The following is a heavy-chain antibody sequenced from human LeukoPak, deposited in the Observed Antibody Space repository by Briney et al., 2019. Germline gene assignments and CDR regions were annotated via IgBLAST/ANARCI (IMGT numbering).Heavy chain of an antibody. J-gene: IGHJ4*02. V-gene: IGHV3-30*18. CDR3: AKDQTGELYYFDY. CDR1: GFTFSSYG. CDR2: ISYDGSNK. D-gene: IGHD1-1*01. Sequence: PGGSLRLSCAASGFTFSSYGMHWVRQAPGKGLEWVAVISYDGSNKYYADSVKGRFTISRDNSKNTLYLQMNSLRAEDTAVYYCAKDQTGELYYFDYWGQGTLVTVSS.